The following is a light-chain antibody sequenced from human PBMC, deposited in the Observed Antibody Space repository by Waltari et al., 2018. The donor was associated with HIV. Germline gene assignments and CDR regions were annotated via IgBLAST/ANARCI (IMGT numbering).Light chain of an antibody. V-gene: IGLV1-44*01. CDR3: AVWDDSLNGVV. J-gene: IGLJ2*01. CDR1: RPNIGTHP. Sequence: QSVLTQPPSASATPGQGVGISCSGSRPNIGTHPVNWYQHLPGTAPKLLIYSNDQRPSGVPDRISGSKSGTSASLAISGLQSEDEADYYCAVWDDSLNGVVFGGGTKLTVL. CDR2: SND.